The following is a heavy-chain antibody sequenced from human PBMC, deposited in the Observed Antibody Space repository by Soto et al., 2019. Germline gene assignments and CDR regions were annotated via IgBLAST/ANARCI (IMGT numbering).Heavy chain of an antibody. CDR2: IDPSDSYT. Sequence: RESLKISCKGSGYSLSRYWISWVRQMPGKGLEWMGRIDPSDSYTNYSPSFQGHVTISADKSISTAYLQWSSLKASDTAMYYCARRRVITNYYGMDVWGQGTTVTVSS. J-gene: IGHJ6*02. D-gene: IGHD3-22*01. V-gene: IGHV5-10-1*01. CDR1: GYSLSRYW. CDR3: ARRRVITNYYGMDV.